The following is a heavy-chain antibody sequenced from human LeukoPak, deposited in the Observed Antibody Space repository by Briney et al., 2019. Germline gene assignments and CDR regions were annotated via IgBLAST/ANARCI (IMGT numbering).Heavy chain of an antibody. D-gene: IGHD6-19*01. CDR2: INPNSGGS. CDR1: GYNFTAYY. V-gene: IGHV1-2*02. Sequence: WASVKVSCKASGYNFTAYYMHWVRQAPGQGLEWMGWINPNSGGSDYTQKFQGRVTMTRDTSISTAYMEPSSLRSDDTAVYYCARSDSSGWLDYWGQGTLVTVSS. CDR3: ARSDSSGWLDY. J-gene: IGHJ4*02.